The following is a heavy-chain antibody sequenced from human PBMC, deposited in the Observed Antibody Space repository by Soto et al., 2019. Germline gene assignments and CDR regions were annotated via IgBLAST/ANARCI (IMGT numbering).Heavy chain of an antibody. J-gene: IGHJ4*02. V-gene: IGHV3-23*01. CDR1: GFTFSSYA. CDR3: AKDSEYCSSTSCYMGGYFDY. CDR2: ISGSGGST. Sequence: EVQLLESGGGLVQPGGSLRLSCAASGFTFSSYAMSWVRQASGKGLEWVSAISGSGGSTYYADSVKGRFTISRDNSKNTLYLQMNSMRAEDTAVYYCAKDSEYCSSTSCYMGGYFDYWGQGTLVTVSS. D-gene: IGHD2-2*02.